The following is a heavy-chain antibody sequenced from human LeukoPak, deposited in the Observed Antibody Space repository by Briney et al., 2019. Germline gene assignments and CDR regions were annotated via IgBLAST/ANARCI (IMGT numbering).Heavy chain of an antibody. J-gene: IGHJ4*02. V-gene: IGHV3-30*04. D-gene: IGHD3-10*01. CDR3: ARGATMVRGVIISPHSLDF. Sequence: GRSLRLSCAASGFTFSSYAMHWVRQAPGKGPEWVAVISYDGTNKFYADSVKGRFTISRDNSKNTLYLQMNSLRAEDTALYYCARGATMVRGVIISPHSLDFWGQGTLVTVSS. CDR1: GFTFSSYA. CDR2: ISYDGTNK.